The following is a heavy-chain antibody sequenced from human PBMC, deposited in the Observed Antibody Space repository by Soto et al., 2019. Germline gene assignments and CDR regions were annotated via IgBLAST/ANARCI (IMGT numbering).Heavy chain of an antibody. J-gene: IGHJ4*02. Sequence: GGSLRLSCAASGFTFSSYAMSWVRQAPGKGLEWVSAISGSGGSTYYADSVKGRFTISRDNSKNTLYLQMNSLRAEDTAVYYCSQDTDIVLMVYALFVYWGQGTLVTVSS. CDR2: ISGSGGST. V-gene: IGHV3-23*01. CDR3: SQDTDIVLMVYALFVY. CDR1: GFTFSSYA. D-gene: IGHD2-8*01.